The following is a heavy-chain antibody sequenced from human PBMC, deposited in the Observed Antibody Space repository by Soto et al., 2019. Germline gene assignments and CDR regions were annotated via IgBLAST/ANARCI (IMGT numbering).Heavy chain of an antibody. J-gene: IGHJ4*02. CDR1: GFSLTTSGVG. CDR3: APRVRRTVFGWVTTTAIYFYF. CDR2: IYWDDDK. D-gene: IGHD3-3*01. Sequence: QITLNESGPTVVRPTETLTLTCRFSGFSLTTSGVGVGWIRQSPGKAPEWLALIYWDDDKRYSASLKSRLTMTKDTSKNQVVLTVSDVDPTDTATYYCAPRVRRTVFGWVTTTAIYFYFWGQGTPVAVSS. V-gene: IGHV2-5*02.